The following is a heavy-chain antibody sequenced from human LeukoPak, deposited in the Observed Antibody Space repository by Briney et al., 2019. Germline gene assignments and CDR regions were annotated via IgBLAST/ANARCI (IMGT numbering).Heavy chain of an antibody. CDR2: IYYSGST. V-gene: IGHV4-30-4*01. CDR3: ARSDSSGYQIDY. J-gene: IGHJ4*02. Sequence: SQTLSLTCTVSGGSISSGDYYWSWIRQPPGKGLEWIGYIYYSGSTYYNPSLKSRVTISEDTSKNQFSLKLSSVTAADTAVYYCARSDSSGYQIDYWGQGTLVTVSS. CDR1: GGSISSGDYY. D-gene: IGHD3-22*01.